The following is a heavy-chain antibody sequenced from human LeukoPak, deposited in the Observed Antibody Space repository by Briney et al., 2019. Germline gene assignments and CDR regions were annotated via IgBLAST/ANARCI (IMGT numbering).Heavy chain of an antibody. D-gene: IGHD3-16*02. V-gene: IGHV3-23*01. Sequence: GGSLRLSRAASGFTFSSYAMSWVRQAPGKGLEWVSAISGSGGSTYYADSVKGRFTISRDNSKNTLYLQMNSLRAEDTAVYYCAKDDVWGCYRYPSGTTDWGQGTLVTVSS. J-gene: IGHJ4*02. CDR3: AKDDVWGCYRYPSGTTD. CDR2: ISGSGGST. CDR1: GFTFSSYA.